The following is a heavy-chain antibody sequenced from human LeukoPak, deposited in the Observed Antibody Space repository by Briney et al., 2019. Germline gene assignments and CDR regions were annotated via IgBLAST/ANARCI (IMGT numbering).Heavy chain of an antibody. CDR1: GFSFSTYW. Sequence: PGGSLRLSCAASGFSFSTYWMSWVRQAPGKGLEWVANINQDGTEKYYVDSVKGRFTISRDNAKNSLYLQMNSLRAEDTAVYYCARGLGRYNWNVDLDPWGQGTLVTVSS. CDR3: ARGLGRYNWNVDLDP. CDR2: INQDGTEK. J-gene: IGHJ5*02. D-gene: IGHD1-20*01. V-gene: IGHV3-7*04.